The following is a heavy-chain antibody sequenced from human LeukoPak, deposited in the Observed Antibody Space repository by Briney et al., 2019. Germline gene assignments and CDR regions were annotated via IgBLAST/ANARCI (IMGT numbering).Heavy chain of an antibody. CDR1: GGSFSGYY. CDR3: ARERRGYSYGYFDY. D-gene: IGHD5-18*01. V-gene: IGHV4-4*07. Sequence: PSETLSLTCAVYGGSFSGYYWSWIRQPAGKGLEWIGRIYTSGSTNYNPSLKSRVTMSVDTSKNQFSLKLSSVTAADTAVYYCARERRGYSYGYFDYWGQGTLVTVSS. J-gene: IGHJ4*02. CDR2: IYTSGST.